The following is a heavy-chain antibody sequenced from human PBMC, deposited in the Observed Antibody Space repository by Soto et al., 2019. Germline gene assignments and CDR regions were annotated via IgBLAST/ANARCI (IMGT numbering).Heavy chain of an antibody. D-gene: IGHD3-10*01. V-gene: IGHV3-23*01. CDR2: ISGSGGST. Sequence: PGGSLRLSCAASGFTFSSYAMSWVRQAPGKGLEWVSAISGSGGSTYYADSVKGRFTISRDNSKNTLYLQMNSLRAEDTAVYYCAKVATYYYGSGSYYEVYWSQGTLVTVSS. CDR1: GFTFSSYA. J-gene: IGHJ4*02. CDR3: AKVATYYYGSGSYYEVY.